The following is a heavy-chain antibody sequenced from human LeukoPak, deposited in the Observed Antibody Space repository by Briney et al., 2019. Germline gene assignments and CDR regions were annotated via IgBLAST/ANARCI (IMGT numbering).Heavy chain of an antibody. V-gene: IGHV3-15*01. J-gene: IGHJ4*02. Sequence: GGSLRLSCAASGFTLSNAWMSWVRQAPGKGLEWVGRIKSKTDGGTTDYAAPVKGRFTISRDDSKNTLYLQMNSLKTEDTAVYYCTTDWELPGYFDYWGQGTLVTVSS. CDR1: GFTLSNAW. D-gene: IGHD1-26*01. CDR3: TTDWELPGYFDY. CDR2: IKSKTDGGTT.